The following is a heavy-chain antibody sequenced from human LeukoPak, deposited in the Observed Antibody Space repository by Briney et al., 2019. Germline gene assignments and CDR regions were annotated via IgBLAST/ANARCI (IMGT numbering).Heavy chain of an antibody. V-gene: IGHV3-23*01. CDR2: ISGSGATT. CDR3: AKDFDYYDTSDYFFLAVFDY. Sequence: GGSLRLSCAASGFTFNNYAMTWVRQAPGKGLEWVSAISGSGATTYYANSVKGRFTISRDSSKNTLYLEMSSLRAEDTAVYYCAKDFDYYDTSDYFFLAVFDYWGQGTLVTVSS. J-gene: IGHJ4*02. D-gene: IGHD3-22*01. CDR1: GFTFNNYA.